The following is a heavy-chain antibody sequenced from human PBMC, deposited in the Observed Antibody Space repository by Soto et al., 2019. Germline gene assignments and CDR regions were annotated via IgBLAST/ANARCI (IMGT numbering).Heavy chain of an antibody. CDR3: SLKSEDTGVYYCVTVLPHANSWFDY. Sequence: ASVKVSCKASGYTFTSYAMHWVRQAPGQRLEWMGWINAGNGHTKYSQKFQGRVTITRDTSARGRFIISRDDSKNMLYLQLNSLKSEDTGVYYCVTVLPHANSWFDYWGQGTPVTVSS. CDR1: GYTFTSYA. D-gene: IGHD3-10*02. V-gene: IGHV1-3*01. CDR2: INAGNGHT. J-gene: IGHJ4*02.